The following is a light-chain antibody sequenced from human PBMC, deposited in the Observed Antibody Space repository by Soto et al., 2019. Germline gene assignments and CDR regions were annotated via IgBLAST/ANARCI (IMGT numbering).Light chain of an antibody. V-gene: IGKV1-6*01. CDR1: QGIRTD. CDR2: AAS. CDR3: PQYNSYS. J-gene: IGKJ1*01. Sequence: AIQMTQSPSSLSASVGDRVTITCRASQGIRTDLAWYQQKPGQAPKLLIYAASRLTRGVPSRFSGSGSGPAFTLSISSPQPDDCATYYCPQYNSYSFGQGTKVDI.